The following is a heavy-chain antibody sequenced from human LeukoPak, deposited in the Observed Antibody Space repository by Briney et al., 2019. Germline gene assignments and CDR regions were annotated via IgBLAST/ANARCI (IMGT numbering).Heavy chain of an antibody. Sequence: PSQTLSLTCTVSGGSIRSGGYYWRWIRQHPGKGLEWLGYIYYSGSTYYNPSLKSRVTISVDTSKRQFSLQLSSVTAADTAVYYCARARGDSSLLHIWSRYYYYMAVWGKGTTVTVSS. CDR3: ARARGDSSLLHIWSRYYYYMAV. CDR2: IYYSGST. CDR1: GGSIRSGGYY. J-gene: IGHJ6*03. D-gene: IGHD3-22*01. V-gene: IGHV4-31*03.